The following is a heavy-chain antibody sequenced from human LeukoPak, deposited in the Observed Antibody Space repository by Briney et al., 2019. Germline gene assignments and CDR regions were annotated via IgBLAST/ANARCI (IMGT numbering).Heavy chain of an antibody. V-gene: IGHV3-74*01. CDR3: ARDIFPWYSSSWPRGPRFDY. J-gene: IGHJ4*02. Sequence: PGGSLRLSCAASGFTFSTYWMHWVRQAPGKGLVWVSRISSDGSITSYADSVKGRFTISRDNAKNSLYLQMNSLRVEDTAVYYCARDIFPWYSSSWPRGPRFDYWGQGTLVTVSS. D-gene: IGHD6-13*01. CDR1: GFTFSTYW. CDR2: ISSDGSIT.